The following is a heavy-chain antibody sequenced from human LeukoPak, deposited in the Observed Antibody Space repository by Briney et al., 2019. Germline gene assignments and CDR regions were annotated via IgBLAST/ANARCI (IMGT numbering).Heavy chain of an antibody. V-gene: IGHV4-38-2*02. Sequence: PSETLSLTCTVSSYSISSGYYWGWIRQPPGKGLEWIGSIHHSGNTYYNPSLKSRVIISIDTSKNQFSLNVRSVTAADTAVYYCARVPHGETIFGVVLYWFDPWGQGTPVTVYS. D-gene: IGHD3-3*01. CDR2: IHHSGNT. CDR3: ARVPHGETIFGVVLYWFDP. J-gene: IGHJ5*02. CDR1: SYSISSGYY.